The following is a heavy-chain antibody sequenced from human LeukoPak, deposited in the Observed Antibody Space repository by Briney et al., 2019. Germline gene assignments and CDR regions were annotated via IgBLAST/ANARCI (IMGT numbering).Heavy chain of an antibody. CDR3: AKDPVSFNGVFDY. CDR1: GFTFSSYA. J-gene: IGHJ4*02. CDR2: ISGSGGST. D-gene: IGHD2-8*01. Sequence: HPGGFLRLSCAASGFTFSSYAMSWVRQAPGKGLEWVSAISGSGGSTYYADSVKGRFTISRDNSKNTLYLQMNSLRAEDTAVYYCAKDPVSFNGVFDYWGQGTLVTVSS. V-gene: IGHV3-23*01.